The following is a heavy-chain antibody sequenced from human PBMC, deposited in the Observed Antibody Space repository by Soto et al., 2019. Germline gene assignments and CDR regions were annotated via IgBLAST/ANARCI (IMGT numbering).Heavy chain of an antibody. D-gene: IGHD2-21*02. J-gene: IGHJ5*02. V-gene: IGHV3-74*01. CDR1: GSNFSNHW. Sequence: GGSLRLSCAASGSNFSNHWMHWVRQRPAEGLVWVSRITSDGKSKAYAESVKGRIAISRDNAKNTLYLQMNGLTAEDTAVYYCARESGDWPLNWFDPWGQGTLVTVSS. CDR2: ITSDGKSK. CDR3: ARESGDWPLNWFDP.